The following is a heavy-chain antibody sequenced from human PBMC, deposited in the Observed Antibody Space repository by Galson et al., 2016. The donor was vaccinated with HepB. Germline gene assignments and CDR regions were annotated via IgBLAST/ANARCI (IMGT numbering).Heavy chain of an antibody. CDR3: VRDQRSSLDY. V-gene: IGHV3-74*01. Sequence: SLRLSCAASGFTFSSHWMHWVRQAPGKGLVWVSRIDSDGSDIRYADSVRGRFTISRGNAKNTLYLQMNSLRAEDTAVYYCVRDQRSSLDYWGQGTLVTVSS. CDR1: GFTFSSHW. CDR2: IDSDGSDI. J-gene: IGHJ4*02. D-gene: IGHD6-19*01.